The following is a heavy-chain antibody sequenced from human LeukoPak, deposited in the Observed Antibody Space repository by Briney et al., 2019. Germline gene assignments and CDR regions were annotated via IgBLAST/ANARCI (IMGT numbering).Heavy chain of an antibody. CDR2: ISYDGSNK. Sequence: GGSLRLSCAAPGFTFSSYAMHWVRQAPGKGLEWVAVISYDGSNKYYADSVKGRFTISRDNSKNTLYLQMNSLRAEDTAVYYCARTVGYGDYHWFDPWGQGTLVTVSS. V-gene: IGHV3-30*14. J-gene: IGHJ5*02. D-gene: IGHD4-17*01. CDR3: ARTVGYGDYHWFDP. CDR1: GFTFSSYA.